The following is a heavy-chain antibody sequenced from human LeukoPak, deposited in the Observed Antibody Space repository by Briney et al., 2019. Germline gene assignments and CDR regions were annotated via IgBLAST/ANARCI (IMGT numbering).Heavy chain of an antibody. Sequence: SETLSLTCAVYGGSFSGYYWSWIRQPPGKVLEWSWEINHSGSTNYNPSLKSRVTISVDTSKNQFSLELSSVTAADTAVYYCARDARLRYFDWPRKLIPYYFDYWGQGTLVTVSS. CDR3: ARDARLRYFDWPRKLIPYYFDY. J-gene: IGHJ4*02. CDR2: INHSGST. V-gene: IGHV4-34*01. CDR1: GGSFSGYY. D-gene: IGHD3-9*01.